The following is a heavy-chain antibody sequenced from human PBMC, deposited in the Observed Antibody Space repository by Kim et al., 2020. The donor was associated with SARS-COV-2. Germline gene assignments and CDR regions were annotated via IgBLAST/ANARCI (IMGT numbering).Heavy chain of an antibody. CDR3: ARNILRTTTLDY. J-gene: IGHJ4*02. Sequence: KYYTKLRGRVSLTTDTSASTSYMELISLRSDDSAVYYCARNILRTTTLDYWGQGTLVTVSS. D-gene: IGHD5-12*01. V-gene: IGHV1-3*01.